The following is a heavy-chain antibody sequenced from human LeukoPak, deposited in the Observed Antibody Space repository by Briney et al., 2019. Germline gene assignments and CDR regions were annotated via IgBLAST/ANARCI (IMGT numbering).Heavy chain of an antibody. CDR3: ARRGSTIPGRGYYLYYYYYYMDV. V-gene: IGHV4-34*01. Sequence: PSETLSLTCAVYGGSFSGYYWSWIRQPPGKGLEWIGEINHSGSTNYNPSLKSRVTISVDTSKNQFSLKLSSVTAADTAVYYCARRGSTIPGRGYYLYYYYYYMDVWGKGTTVTVSS. D-gene: IGHD3-22*01. J-gene: IGHJ6*03. CDR1: GGSFSGYY. CDR2: INHSGST.